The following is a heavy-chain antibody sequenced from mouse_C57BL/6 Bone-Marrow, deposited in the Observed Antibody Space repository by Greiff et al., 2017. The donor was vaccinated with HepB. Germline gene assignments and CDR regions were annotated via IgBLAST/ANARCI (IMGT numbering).Heavy chain of an antibody. V-gene: IGHV5-4*01. CDR3: ARDTWVYARYY. CDR1: GFTFSSYA. CDR2: ISDGGSYT. Sequence: EVKLVESGGGLVKPGGSLKLSCAASGFTFSSYAMSWVRQTPEKRLEWVATISDGGSYTYYPDNIKGRFTISRDNAKNNLYLQMSHLKSEDTAMDYCARDTWVYARYYGGQGTSVTVSS. D-gene: IGHD4-1*01. J-gene: IGHJ4*01.